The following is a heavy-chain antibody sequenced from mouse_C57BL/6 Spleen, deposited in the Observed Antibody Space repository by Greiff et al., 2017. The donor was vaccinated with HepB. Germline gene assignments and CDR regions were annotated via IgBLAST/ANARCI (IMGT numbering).Heavy chain of an antibody. Sequence: VKLVESGPGLVQPSQSLSITCTVSGFSLTSYGVHWVRQSPGKGLEWLGVIWRGGSTDYNAAFMSRLSITKDNSKSQVFFKMNSLQADDTAIYYCAKGYYGSSPLAYWGQGTLVTVSA. CDR3: AKGYYGSSPLAY. J-gene: IGHJ3*01. CDR1: GFSLTSYG. V-gene: IGHV2-5*01. CDR2: IWRGGST. D-gene: IGHD1-1*01.